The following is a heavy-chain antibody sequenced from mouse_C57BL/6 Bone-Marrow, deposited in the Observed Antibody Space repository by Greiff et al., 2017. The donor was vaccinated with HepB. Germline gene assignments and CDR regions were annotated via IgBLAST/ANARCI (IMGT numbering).Heavy chain of an antibody. J-gene: IGHJ4*01. CDR1: GYTFTSYW. CDR3: AKPYYGSSHYAMDY. V-gene: IGHV1-5*01. D-gene: IGHD1-1*01. CDR2: IYPGNSDT. Sequence: EVQLQQSGTVLARPGASVKMSCKTSGYTFTSYWMHWVKQRPGQGLEWIGAIYPGNSDTNYNQKFKGKATLTVDTSSSTAYMQLSSLTSEDSAVYYCAKPYYGSSHYAMDYWGQGTSVTVSS.